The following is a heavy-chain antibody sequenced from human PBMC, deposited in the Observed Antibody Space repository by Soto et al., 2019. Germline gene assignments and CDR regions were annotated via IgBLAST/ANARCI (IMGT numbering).Heavy chain of an antibody. J-gene: IGHJ4*02. D-gene: IGHD5-18*01. CDR1: GFMFSAYW. V-gene: IGHV3-7*01. CDR2: IHGDGGKI. CDR3: ARDFYGGYTDGPGDY. Sequence: PGGSLRLSCAASGFMFSAYWMSWVRQAPGKGLEWVANIHGDGGKIYYVDSVKGRFTISRDNAKRSLYLQMNSLRAEDTAVYYCARDFYGGYTDGPGDYWGQGALVTVSS.